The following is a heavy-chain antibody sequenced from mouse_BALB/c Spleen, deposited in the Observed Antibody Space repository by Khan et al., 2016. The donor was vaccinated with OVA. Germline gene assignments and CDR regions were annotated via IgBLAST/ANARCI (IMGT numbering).Heavy chain of an antibody. CDR1: GYSFTGYN. J-gene: IGHJ2*01. CDR3: TRGYGNYDKYYFDY. CDR2: IDPYYGSA. D-gene: IGHD2-10*02. V-gene: IGHV1-39*01. Sequence: VQLKQSGPELVKPGASVKISCKASGYSFTGYNMNWVKQSNGKSLEWIGNIDPYYGSATYQQKFKGKATLTVDTSSSTAYMQLKSLTSVDSAMYYCTRGYGNYDKYYFDYWGQGTTLTVSS.